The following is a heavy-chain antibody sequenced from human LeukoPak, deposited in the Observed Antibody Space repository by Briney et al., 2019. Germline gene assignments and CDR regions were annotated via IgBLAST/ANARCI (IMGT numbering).Heavy chain of an antibody. CDR2: INPGSGST. Sequence: ASVTVSCGASGYTFTSYFIHWVRQAPGQGLEWMGIINPGSGSTSYTQKFRDRVTMTRDKSTSTVNMELSSLRSEDTAVYYCVRDLGYYDSSGYPTHFDYWGQGTLVTVSS. J-gene: IGHJ4*02. CDR3: VRDLGYYDSSGYPTHFDY. CDR1: GYTFTSYF. V-gene: IGHV1-46*01. D-gene: IGHD3-22*01.